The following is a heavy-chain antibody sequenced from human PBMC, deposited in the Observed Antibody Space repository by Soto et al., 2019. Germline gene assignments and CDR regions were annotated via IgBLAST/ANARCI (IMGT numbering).Heavy chain of an antibody. Sequence: SVKVSCKASGGTLNNYVLNWVRQAPGQGLEWMGAIIPVSGPADYAQRFQGRVTITADLSTATVYMELSSLTSDDTAVYYCAGGTWEPHWGRGTLVTVSS. J-gene: IGHJ4*02. CDR1: GGTLNNYV. CDR2: IIPVSGPA. V-gene: IGHV1-69*13. CDR3: AGGTWEPH. D-gene: IGHD1-26*01.